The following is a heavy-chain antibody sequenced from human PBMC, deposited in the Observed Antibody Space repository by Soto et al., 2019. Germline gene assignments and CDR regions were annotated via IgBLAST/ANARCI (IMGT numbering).Heavy chain of an antibody. Sequence: LRLSCAGSGFTFRWFGMNWVRQAPGKGLEWVARISNDGSNEYYVDSVKGRFTISRDNSKNTLYLQMDSLRAEDAAVYYCAKGEVRGIIPSYFDYWGLGTLVTVSS. CDR3: AKGEVRGIIPSYFDY. D-gene: IGHD3-10*01. J-gene: IGHJ4*02. V-gene: IGHV3-30*18. CDR2: ISNDGSNE. CDR1: GFTFRWFG.